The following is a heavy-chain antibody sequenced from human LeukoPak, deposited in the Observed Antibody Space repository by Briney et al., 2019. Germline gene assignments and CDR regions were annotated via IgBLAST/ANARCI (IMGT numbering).Heavy chain of an antibody. J-gene: IGHJ4*02. CDR3: ARGGYSWSHFYY. V-gene: IGHV4-59*01. Sequence: SEALSLTFSVSGGSISSYYWSWVWQPPGKGLEWIGYIYYSGSTNYNPSLKSRVTISVDTSKNQFSLKLSSVTSADTALYYCARGGYSWSHFYYWGQGTLVTVSS. CDR1: GGSISSYY. D-gene: IGHD1-26*01. CDR2: IYYSGST.